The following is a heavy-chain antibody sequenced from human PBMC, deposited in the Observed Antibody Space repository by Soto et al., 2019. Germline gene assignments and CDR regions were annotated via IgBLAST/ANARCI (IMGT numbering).Heavy chain of an antibody. Sequence: PGGSLRLSCAASGFTFSSYAMHWVRQAPGKGLEWVAVISYDGSNKYYADSVKGRFTISRDNSKNTLYLQMNSLRAEDTAVYYCARDKVRYYYYYGMDVWGQGTTVTVSS. CDR2: ISYDGSNK. V-gene: IGHV3-30-3*01. J-gene: IGHJ6*02. CDR1: GFTFSSYA. CDR3: ARDKVRYYYYYGMDV.